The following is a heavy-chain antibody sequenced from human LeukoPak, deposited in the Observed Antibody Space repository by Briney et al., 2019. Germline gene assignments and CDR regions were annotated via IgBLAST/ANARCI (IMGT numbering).Heavy chain of an antibody. CDR1: GSTFRTYD. J-gene: IGHJ5*02. CDR2: IWYDGSNR. CDR3: ARRSSGHWFDP. V-gene: IGHV3-33*03. Sequence: GGSLRLSCAASGSTFRTYDMHWVRQAPGKGLEWVAIIWYDGSNRYYADSVKGRFTISRDNAKNSLCLQMNSLRAEDTAVYYCARRSSGHWFDPWGQGTLVTVSS. D-gene: IGHD3-10*01.